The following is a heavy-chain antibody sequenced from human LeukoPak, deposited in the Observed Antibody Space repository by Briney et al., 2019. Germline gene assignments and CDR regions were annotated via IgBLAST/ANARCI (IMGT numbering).Heavy chain of an antibody. CDR1: GYTFTSYG. CDR2: IIAYNGNI. D-gene: IGHD2-21*01. V-gene: IGHV1-18*01. CDR3: ARVYSTAEYYFDY. Sequence: PGASVKVSCKASGYTFTSYGISWVRQAPGQGLEWMGWIIAYNGNINYAQKFQGRVTMTTDTSTRTAYMELRSLRSDDTAVYYCARVYSTAEYYFDYWGQGTLVTVSS. J-gene: IGHJ4*02.